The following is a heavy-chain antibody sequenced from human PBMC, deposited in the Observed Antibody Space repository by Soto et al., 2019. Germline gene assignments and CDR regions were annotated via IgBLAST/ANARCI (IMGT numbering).Heavy chain of an antibody. D-gene: IGHD3-22*01. V-gene: IGHV1-69*13. CDR2: IIPIFGTA. Sequence: GASVKVSCKASGGTFSSYAISWVRQAPGQGLEWMGGIIPIFGTANYAQKFQRRVTITANESTSTAYMELSSLRSEDTAVYYCARWSRDSSGYLFPFGDAFDIWGQGTMVTVSS. CDR1: GGTFSSYA. J-gene: IGHJ3*02. CDR3: ARWSRDSSGYLFPFGDAFDI.